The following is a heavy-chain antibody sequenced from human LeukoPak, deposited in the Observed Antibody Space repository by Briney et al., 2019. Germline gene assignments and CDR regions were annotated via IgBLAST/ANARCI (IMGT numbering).Heavy chain of an antibody. CDR3: ARGGNSGWYFFDL. CDR1: GGTFSSYA. D-gene: IGHD6-19*01. Sequence: SVKVSCKASGGTFSSYAISWVRQAPGQGLEWMGRIIPVFGTANYAQKFQGRVTITTDEPTSTAYMELSSLRSEDTAVYYCARGGNSGWYFFDLWGRGTLVTVSS. J-gene: IGHJ2*01. CDR2: IIPVFGTA. V-gene: IGHV1-69*05.